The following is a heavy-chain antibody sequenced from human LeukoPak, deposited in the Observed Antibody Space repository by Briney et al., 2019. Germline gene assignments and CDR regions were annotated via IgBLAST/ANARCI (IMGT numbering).Heavy chain of an antibody. Sequence: SETLSLTCTVSGGSISSYYWSWIRQPPGKGLEWIGYIYYTGSTNYNPSLKSRVTISVDTSKNQFSLKLSSVTAADTAVYYCARVYGAGYDFRGAFDIWGQGPMVTVSS. J-gene: IGHJ3*02. CDR2: IYYTGST. V-gene: IGHV4-59*01. CDR3: ARVYGAGYDFRGAFDI. CDR1: GGSISSYY. D-gene: IGHD5-12*01.